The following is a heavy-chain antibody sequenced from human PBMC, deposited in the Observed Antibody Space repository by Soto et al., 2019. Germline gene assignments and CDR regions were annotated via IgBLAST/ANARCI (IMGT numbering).Heavy chain of an antibody. CDR2: MSTSSTYT. D-gene: IGHD4-17*01. CDR1: GFTFSDYY. CDR3: ARTGTVTTSNWYFDL. V-gene: IGHV3-11*06. J-gene: IGHJ2*01. Sequence: VGSLRLSCAASGFTFSDYYMSWIRQAPGKGLEWVSYMSTSSTYTKYADSVKGRFTISRDNAKNSLYLQMNSLRAEDTAAYYCARTGTVTTSNWYFDLWGRGALVTVSS.